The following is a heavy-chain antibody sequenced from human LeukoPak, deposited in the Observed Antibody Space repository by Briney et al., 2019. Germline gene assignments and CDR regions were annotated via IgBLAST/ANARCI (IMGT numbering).Heavy chain of an antibody. Sequence: PGGSLRLSCAASGFTFSSYSMNWVRQAPGKGLEWVSYISSSSSTIYYADSVKGRFTISRDNAKNSLYLQMNSLRAEDTAVYYCARDRITMVRGVNDAFDIWGQGTMVTVSS. CDR3: ARDRITMVRGVNDAFDI. CDR1: GFTFSSYS. V-gene: IGHV3-48*01. D-gene: IGHD3-10*01. CDR2: ISSSSSTI. J-gene: IGHJ3*02.